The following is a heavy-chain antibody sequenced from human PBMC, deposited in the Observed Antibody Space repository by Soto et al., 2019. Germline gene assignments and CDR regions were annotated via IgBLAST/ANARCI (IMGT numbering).Heavy chain of an antibody. V-gene: IGHV3-7*03. CDR1: GFTFSSYW. Sequence: VQLVESGGGLVQPGGSLRLSCAASGFTFSSYWMSWVRQAPGKGLEWVANIKQDGSEKYYVDSVKGRFTISRDNAKNSLYLQMNSLRAEDTAVYYCARKTILTGYYIHYYGMDVWGQGTTVTVSS. D-gene: IGHD3-9*01. J-gene: IGHJ6*02. CDR2: IKQDGSEK. CDR3: ARKTILTGYYIHYYGMDV.